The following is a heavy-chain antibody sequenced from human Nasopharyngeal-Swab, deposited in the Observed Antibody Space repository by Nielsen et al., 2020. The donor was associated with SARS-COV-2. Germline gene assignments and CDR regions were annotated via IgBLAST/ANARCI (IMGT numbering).Heavy chain of an antibody. D-gene: IGHD3-9*01. CDR2: INSDGSST. Sequence: VRQAPGKGLVWVSRINSDGSSTSYADSVKGRFTISRDNSKNTLYLQMNSLRAEDTAVYYCAKDLLGGILTGYYHYYYYMDVWGKGTTVTVSS. CDR3: AKDLLGGILTGYYHYYYYMDV. V-gene: IGHV3-74*01. J-gene: IGHJ6*03.